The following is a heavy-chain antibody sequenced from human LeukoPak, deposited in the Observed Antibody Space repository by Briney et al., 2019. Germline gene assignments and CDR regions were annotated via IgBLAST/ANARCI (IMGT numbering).Heavy chain of an antibody. CDR3: ARVGYYDFWSGLDFDI. J-gene: IGHJ3*02. V-gene: IGHV4-59*01. CDR1: GGSISSYY. CDR2: IYYGGST. Sequence: SETLSLTCTVSGGSISSYYWSWIRQPPGKGLEWIGYIYYGGSTNYNPSLKSRVTISVDTSKNQFSLKLSSVTAADTAVYYCARVGYYDFWSGLDFDIWGQGTMVTVSS. D-gene: IGHD3-3*01.